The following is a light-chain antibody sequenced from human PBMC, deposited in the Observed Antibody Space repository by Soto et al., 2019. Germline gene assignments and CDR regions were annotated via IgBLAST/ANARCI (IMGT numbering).Light chain of an antibody. J-gene: IGKJ4*01. CDR3: QQVKTYPRT. Sequence: DIQLTQSPSSVSASVGDRVTITCRASQNIRSWLAWFQQKPGKAPKLLVYAASNLQNGVPSRFSGSGSGTEYTLTISSLQPEDFATYYCQQVKTYPRTFGGGTKVDIK. CDR1: QNIRSW. CDR2: AAS. V-gene: IGKV1-12*01.